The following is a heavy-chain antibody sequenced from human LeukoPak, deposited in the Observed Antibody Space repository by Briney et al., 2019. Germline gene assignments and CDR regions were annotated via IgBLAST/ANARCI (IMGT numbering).Heavy chain of an antibody. Sequence: SETLSLTCTVSGYSISSGYYWGWIRQPPGKGLEWIGSIYHSGSAYYNPSLKSRVTISVDTSKNQFSLKLSSVTAADTAVYYCAMILRSGWSADYFDYWGQGTLVTVSS. CDR2: IYHSGSA. V-gene: IGHV4-38-2*02. D-gene: IGHD6-19*01. J-gene: IGHJ4*02. CDR1: GYSISSGYY. CDR3: AMILRSGWSADYFDY.